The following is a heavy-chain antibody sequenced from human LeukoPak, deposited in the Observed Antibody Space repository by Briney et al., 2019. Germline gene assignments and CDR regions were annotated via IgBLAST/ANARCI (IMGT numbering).Heavy chain of an antibody. CDR2: TNSDGSST. CDR3: ARDVVGDHDPMDV. D-gene: IGHD4-17*01. Sequence: GRSLRFSCAASGFTFSSYGMHWVRQAPGKGLVWVSRTNSDGSSTSYADSVKGRFTISRDNAKNTLYLQMNSLRDEDTAVYFCARDVVGDHDPMDVWGQGTTVSVSS. V-gene: IGHV3-74*01. CDR1: GFTFSSYG. J-gene: IGHJ6*02.